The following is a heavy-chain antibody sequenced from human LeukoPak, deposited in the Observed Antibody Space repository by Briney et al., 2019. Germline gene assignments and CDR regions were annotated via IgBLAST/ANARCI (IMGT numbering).Heavy chain of an antibody. J-gene: IGHJ4*02. CDR3: ARDTPFDY. D-gene: IGHD5-18*01. V-gene: IGHV4-34*01. CDR1: GGSFSGYY. Sequence: SETLSLTCAVYGGSFSGYYWSWIRQPPGKGLEWIGSFSHSGSTYYNPSLKSRVTISVDTSKNQFSLKLNSVAAADTAVYSCARDTPFDYWGQGTLVTVSS. CDR2: FSHSGST.